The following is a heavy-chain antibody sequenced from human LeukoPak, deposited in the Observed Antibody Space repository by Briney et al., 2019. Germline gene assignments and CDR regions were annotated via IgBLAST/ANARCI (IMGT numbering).Heavy chain of an antibody. V-gene: IGHV4-61*02. Sequence: PSQTLSLTCTVSGGSISSGSYYWSWIRQPAGKGLEWIGRIYTSGSTNYNPSLKSRVTISVDTSKNQFSLKLSSVTAADTAVYYCAREYCSSTSCYLTRLWGFDPWGQGTLVTVSS. J-gene: IGHJ5*02. D-gene: IGHD2-2*01. CDR3: AREYCSSTSCYLTRLWGFDP. CDR2: IYTSGST. CDR1: GGSISSGSYY.